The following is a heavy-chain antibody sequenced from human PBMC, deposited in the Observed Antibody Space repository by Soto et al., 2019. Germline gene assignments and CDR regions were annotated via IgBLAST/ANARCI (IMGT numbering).Heavy chain of an antibody. Sequence: SETLSLTCAVYGGSFSGYYWSWIRQPPGKGLEWIGEINHSGSTNYNPSLKSRVTISVDTSKNQFSLKLSSVTAADTAVYYCARGPTIVVVPAAILYYYGMDVWGQGTTVTVSS. CDR2: INHSGST. D-gene: IGHD2-2*02. CDR3: ARGPTIVVVPAAILYYYGMDV. J-gene: IGHJ6*02. CDR1: GGSFSGYY. V-gene: IGHV4-34*01.